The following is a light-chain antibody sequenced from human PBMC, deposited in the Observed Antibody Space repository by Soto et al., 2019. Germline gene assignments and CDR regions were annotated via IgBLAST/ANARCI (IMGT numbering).Light chain of an antibody. CDR2: EVS. CDR3: NSYTSSSTWL. J-gene: IGLJ3*02. CDR1: SSDVGGYNY. V-gene: IGLV2-14*01. Sequence: QSALTQPASVSGSPGQSITISCTGTSSDVGGYNYVSWYQQHPGKAPKLMIYEVSNRPSGVSNRFSGSKSGNTASLTISGLQAEDEADYYCNSYTSSSTWLFGGGTKLTVL.